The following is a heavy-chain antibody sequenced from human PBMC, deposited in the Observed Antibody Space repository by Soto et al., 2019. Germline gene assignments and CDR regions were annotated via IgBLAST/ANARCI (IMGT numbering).Heavy chain of an antibody. V-gene: IGHV3-11*01. CDR3: ARELGYDILTGYYGMDV. Sequence: GSLRLSCAASGFTFSDYYMSWLRQAPGKGLEWVSYISSSGSTIYYADSVKGRFTISRDNAKNSLYLQMNSLRAEDTAVYYCARELGYDILTGYYGMDVWGQGTTVTVSS. D-gene: IGHD3-9*01. CDR1: GFTFSDYY. CDR2: ISSSGSTI. J-gene: IGHJ6*02.